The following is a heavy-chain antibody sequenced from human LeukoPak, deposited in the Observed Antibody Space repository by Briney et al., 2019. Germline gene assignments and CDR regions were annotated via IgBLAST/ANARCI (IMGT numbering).Heavy chain of an antibody. D-gene: IGHD3-22*01. Sequence: ASVKVSCKASGYTFTGYYMHWVRQAPGQGLEWMGWINPNSGNTGFAQKFQGRVTMTRNTSISTAYMELSSLRSEDTAVYYCARGGDYYDSSGYYYLTTFDYWGQGTLVTVSS. CDR1: GYTFTGYY. J-gene: IGHJ4*02. CDR3: ARGGDYYDSSGYYYLTTFDY. V-gene: IGHV1-8*02. CDR2: INPNSGNT.